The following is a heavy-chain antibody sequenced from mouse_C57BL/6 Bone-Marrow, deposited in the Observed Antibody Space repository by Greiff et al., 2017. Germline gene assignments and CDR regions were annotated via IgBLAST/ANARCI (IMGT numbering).Heavy chain of an antibody. J-gene: IGHJ3*01. D-gene: IGHD2-2*01. CDR3: ARQGYGYDEEFAY. CDR2: ISNGGGST. Sequence: DVKLVESGGGLVQPGGSLKLSCAASGFTFSDYYMYWVRQTPEKRLEWVAYISNGGGSTYYPDTVKGRFTISRDNAKNTLYLQMSRLKSEDTAMYYCARQGYGYDEEFAYWGQGTLVTVSA. V-gene: IGHV5-12*01. CDR1: GFTFSDYY.